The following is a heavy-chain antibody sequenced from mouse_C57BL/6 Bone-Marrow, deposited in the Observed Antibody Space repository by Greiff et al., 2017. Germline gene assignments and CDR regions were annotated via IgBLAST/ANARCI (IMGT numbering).Heavy chain of an antibody. CDR1: GFTFSSYA. CDR3: ARPGITTDYYAMDY. Sequence: EVKVVESGGGLVKPGGSLKLSCAASGFTFSSYAMSWVRQTPEKRLEWVATISDGGSYTYYPDNVKGRFTISRDNAKNNLYLQMSHLKSEDTAMYYCARPGITTDYYAMDYWGQGTSVTVSS. V-gene: IGHV5-4*03. J-gene: IGHJ4*01. CDR2: ISDGGSYT. D-gene: IGHD2-4*01.